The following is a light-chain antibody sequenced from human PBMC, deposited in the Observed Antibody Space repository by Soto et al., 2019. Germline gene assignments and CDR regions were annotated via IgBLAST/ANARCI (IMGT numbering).Light chain of an antibody. J-gene: IGKJ1*01. CDR2: GAS. V-gene: IGKV3-15*01. CDR1: QSVSSN. Sequence: EIVMTQSPATLSVSPGERATLSCRASQSVSSNLAWYQQKPGQAPRLLIYGASTRATGVPIRFSGSGSGTEFTRTISSLQSEDFAVYYCQHYNNWPPWTFGQGTKVEIK. CDR3: QHYNNWPPWT.